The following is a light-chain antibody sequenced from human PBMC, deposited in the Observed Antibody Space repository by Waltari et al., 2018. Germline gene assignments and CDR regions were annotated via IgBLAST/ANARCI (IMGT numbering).Light chain of an antibody. CDR1: QSLLHSDGNNY. J-gene: IGKJ4*01. CDR3: MQALETLT. CDR2: LGS. V-gene: IGKV2-28*01. Sequence: DIVTTQSPLSLAVTPGEPASTPCRSSQSLLHSDGNNYLDWYLQQPVHSQQLLIDLGSNRASGVSDRFSGSGSGTDFTLKISSVEAEDVGVYYCMQALETLTFGGGTKVESK.